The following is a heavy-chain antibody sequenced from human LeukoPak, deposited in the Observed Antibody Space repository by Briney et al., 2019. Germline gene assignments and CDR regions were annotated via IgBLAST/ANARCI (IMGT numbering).Heavy chain of an antibody. J-gene: IGHJ3*02. CDR3: AKDRGIAADAFDI. CDR1: GFTFSSYW. Sequence: GGSLRLSCAASGFTFSSYWMSWVRQAPGKGLEWVSGISWNSGSIGYADSVKGRFTISRDNAKNSLYLQMNSLRAEDTALYYCAKDRGIAADAFDIWGQGTMVTVSS. D-gene: IGHD6-13*01. CDR2: ISWNSGSI. V-gene: IGHV3-9*01.